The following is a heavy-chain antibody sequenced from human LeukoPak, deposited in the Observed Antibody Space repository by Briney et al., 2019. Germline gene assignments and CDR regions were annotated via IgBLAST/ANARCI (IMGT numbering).Heavy chain of an antibody. CDR1: GGSICSYY. CDR3: ARWDDSAWSFGN. V-gene: IGHV4-59*08. D-gene: IGHD6-19*01. CDR2: IYYSGSS. Sequence: SETLSLTCTVSGGSICSYYWSWIRQPPGKGLEWIGYIYYSGSSNYNPSLQSRLTISLDTSKNQFSLKVSSVTAADTAVYYCARWDDSAWSFGNWGPGTLVTVSS. J-gene: IGHJ4*02.